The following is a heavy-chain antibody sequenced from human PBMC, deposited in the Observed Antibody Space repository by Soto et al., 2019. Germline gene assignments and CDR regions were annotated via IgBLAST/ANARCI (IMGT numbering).Heavy chain of an antibody. CDR2: IYNTGGT. D-gene: IGHD3-3*01. Sequence: DVQLVEYRGGLVQPGGSLTLSCAASGLTVWSNYMSWVRKAPGKGLGWVSLIYNTGGTYYADSVKGRLIISRDNSKNTLNLQINNLRVEKTAVYYCITGPIHFGAGYDDRRAVWGQGSLVTVSS. V-gene: IGHV3-66*01. CDR3: ITGPIHFGAGYDDRRAV. CDR1: GLTVWSNY. J-gene: IGHJ4*02.